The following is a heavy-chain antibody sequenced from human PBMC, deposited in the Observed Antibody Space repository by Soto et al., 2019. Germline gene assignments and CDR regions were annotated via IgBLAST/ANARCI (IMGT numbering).Heavy chain of an antibody. V-gene: IGHV3-15*01. CDR3: TTESRGSDWYGSGRG. CDR1: GFTFSKAW. CDR2: IRSKTDGGTT. D-gene: IGHD6-19*01. J-gene: IGHJ1*01. Sequence: EVQMVESGGGLVKPGGSLRLSCAASGFTFSKAWMTWVRQAPGKGLEWIGRIRSKTDGGTTECAAPVKGRFTISRDDSKDTLYLDMDNQKIEDTSVYFCTTESRGSDWYGSGRGWGQGTLVIVSA.